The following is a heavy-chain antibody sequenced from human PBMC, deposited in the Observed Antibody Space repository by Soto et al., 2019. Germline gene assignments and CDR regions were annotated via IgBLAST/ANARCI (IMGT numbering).Heavy chain of an antibody. CDR1: GFTFSGHA. J-gene: IGHJ4*02. CDR2: ISGSGGTI. V-gene: IGHV3-23*01. Sequence: GGSLRLSCAASGFTFSGHAMSWVRQAPGKGLEWASGISGSGGTIYFADSVKGRFTISRDSSKGTLYLQMNSLRAEDTAVYYCARYPSPNYLRYFDYWGQGTLVTVSS. CDR3: ARYPSPNYLRYFDY. D-gene: IGHD1-7*01.